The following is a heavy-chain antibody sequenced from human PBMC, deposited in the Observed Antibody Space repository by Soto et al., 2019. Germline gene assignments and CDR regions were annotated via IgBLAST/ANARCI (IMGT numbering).Heavy chain of an antibody. CDR2: IYYSGNT. CDR3: ASTDYVAYYMDV. V-gene: IGHV4-31*03. Sequence: QVQLQESGPGLVKPSQTLSLTCSVSVGSISSGYYWTWIRQHPGKGLEWIGYIYYSGNTYYNPSLKSRVTISVDTSKNQFSLKLSSVTAADTAVYYCASTDYVAYYMDVWGQGTTVTVSS. D-gene: IGHD3-10*02. CDR1: VGSISSGYY. J-gene: IGHJ6*03.